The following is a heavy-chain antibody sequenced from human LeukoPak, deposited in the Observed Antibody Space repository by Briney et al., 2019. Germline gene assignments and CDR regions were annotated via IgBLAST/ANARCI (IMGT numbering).Heavy chain of an antibody. V-gene: IGHV3-9*01. CDR3: GRALQDYYYDTTGYYGLGY. D-gene: IGHD3-22*01. Sequence: PGGSLRLSCAASGFTFTDYAMHWVRQAPGRGLEWVSGISWNSNSIGYADSVKGRFTISRDDVKNSLYLQMNSLRAEDTALYYSGRALQDYYYDTTGYYGLGYWGQGTLVTVSS. J-gene: IGHJ4*02. CDR1: GFTFTDYA. CDR2: ISWNSNSI.